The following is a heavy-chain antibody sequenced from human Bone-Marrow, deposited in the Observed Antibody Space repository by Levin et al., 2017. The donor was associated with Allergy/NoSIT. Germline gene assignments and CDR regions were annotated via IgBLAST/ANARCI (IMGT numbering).Heavy chain of an antibody. CDR3: ARIPDTTSEFDY. CDR2: IYDSGST. V-gene: IGHV4-31*01. CDR1: GGSIRSGGYY. J-gene: IGHJ4*02. D-gene: IGHD5-18*01. Sequence: SETLSLTCTVSGGSIRSGGYYWSWLRQHPGMGLEWIGYIYDSGSTSYNPSLESLVAISVDTSKNQFYLKLTSLTAADTAVYYCARIPDTTSEFDYWGQGTLVTVSS.